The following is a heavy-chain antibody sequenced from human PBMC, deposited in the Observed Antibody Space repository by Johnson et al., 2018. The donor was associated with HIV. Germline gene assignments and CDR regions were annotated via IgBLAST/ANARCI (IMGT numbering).Heavy chain of an antibody. CDR3: AKATAGYHGSGSYYNDAFDV. CDR2: ISASATIT. CDR1: GFTFNTFT. Sequence: VQLVESGGGVVQPGGSLRLSCAASGFTFNTFTMNWVRQAPGKGLEWVSTISASATITNYADSLKGRFTISRDNSKNTVYLQMNSLRDDDTAVYYCAKATAGYHGSGSYYNDAFDVWGQGTMVTVSS. V-gene: IGHV3-23*04. J-gene: IGHJ3*01. D-gene: IGHD3-10*01.